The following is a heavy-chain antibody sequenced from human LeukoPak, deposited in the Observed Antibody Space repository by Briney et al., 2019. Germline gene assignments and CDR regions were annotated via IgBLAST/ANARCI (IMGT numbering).Heavy chain of an antibody. J-gene: IGHJ1*01. CDR1: GGSFSGYY. Sequence: SETLSLTCAVYGGSFSGYYWSWIRQPPGKGLEWVGEINHSGSTTYNPSLKSRVTISVDTSKNQFSLKLSSATAADAAVYYCARISYSRIRGLQHWGQGTLVTVSS. CDR3: ARISYSRIRGLQH. CDR2: INHSGST. V-gene: IGHV4-34*01. D-gene: IGHD6-13*01.